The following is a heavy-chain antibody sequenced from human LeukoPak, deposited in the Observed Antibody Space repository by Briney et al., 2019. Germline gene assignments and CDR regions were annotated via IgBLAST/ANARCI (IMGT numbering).Heavy chain of an antibody. CDR2: IWYDGSNK. CDR3: ARGDLFEGAFDI. V-gene: IGHV3-33*01. D-gene: IGHD3-3*01. Sequence: GRSLRLSCAASGFTFSSYFMHWVRQAPGKGLEWVAVIWYDGSNKYYADSVKGRFTISRDNSKNTLYLQMNSLRAEDTAVYYCARGDLFEGAFDIWGQGTMVTVSS. J-gene: IGHJ3*02. CDR1: GFTFSSYF.